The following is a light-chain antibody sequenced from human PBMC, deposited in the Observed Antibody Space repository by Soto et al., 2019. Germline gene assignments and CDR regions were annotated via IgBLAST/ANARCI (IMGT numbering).Light chain of an antibody. CDR2: SNN. Sequence: QSVLTQPPSASGTPGQRVTISCSRGTSNIGRNYVYWYQQLPGTAPKLLIYSNNQRPSGVSDRFSGSKSGTSASLAISGLRSEDEADYYCATWDDSLSGHVVFGGGTKLTVL. CDR1: TSNIGRNY. V-gene: IGLV1-47*02. CDR3: ATWDDSLSGHVV. J-gene: IGLJ2*01.